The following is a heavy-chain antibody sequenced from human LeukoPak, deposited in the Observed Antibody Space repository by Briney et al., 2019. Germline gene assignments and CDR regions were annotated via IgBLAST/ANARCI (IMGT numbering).Heavy chain of an antibody. D-gene: IGHD1-26*01. CDR3: ARAGGTYYGIAFDI. V-gene: IGHV3-7*01. CDR1: GFTFSSYW. CDR2: IKQDGSEK. Sequence: GGSLRLSCAASGFTFSSYWMSWVRQAPGKGLEWVANIKQDGSEKYYVDSVKGRFTISRDNAKNSLYLQMNSLRAEDTTVYYCARAGGTYYGIAFDIWGQGTMVTVSS. J-gene: IGHJ3*02.